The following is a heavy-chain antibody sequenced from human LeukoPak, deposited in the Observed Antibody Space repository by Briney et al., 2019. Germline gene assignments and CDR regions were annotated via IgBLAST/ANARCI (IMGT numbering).Heavy chain of an antibody. CDR3: AKAVVPVISQHYFDY. D-gene: IGHD3-22*01. V-gene: IGHV3-30*04. J-gene: IGHJ4*02. Sequence: PGGSLRLSCVASGITFSTYTMHWVRQAPGKGLEWVALISNDETDKYYADSVKGRFTISRDNSKNTLYLRMNSLRAEDTAVYYCAKAVVPVISQHYFDYWGQGTLVTVSS. CDR2: ISNDETDK. CDR1: GITFSTYT.